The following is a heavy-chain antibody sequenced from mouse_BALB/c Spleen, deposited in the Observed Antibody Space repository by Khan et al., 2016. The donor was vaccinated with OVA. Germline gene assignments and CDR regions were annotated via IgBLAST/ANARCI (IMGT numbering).Heavy chain of an antibody. CDR1: GYTFTNYG. Sequence: QVQLKQSGPELKKPGETVKISCKASGYTFTNYGMNWVKQAPGKGLKWMGWINTYTGEPTYADDFKGRFAFSLETSASTAYLRINNLKNEDTATYFCARPPYFSYVMVYWGQGTSVTVSS. CDR3: ARPPYFSYVMVY. CDR2: INTYTGEP. V-gene: IGHV9-3-1*01. J-gene: IGHJ4*01. D-gene: IGHD2-10*01.